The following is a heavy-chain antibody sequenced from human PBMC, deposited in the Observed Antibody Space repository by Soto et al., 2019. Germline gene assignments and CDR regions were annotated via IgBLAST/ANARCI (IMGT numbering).Heavy chain of an antibody. D-gene: IGHD3-22*01. J-gene: IGHJ6*02. CDR2: ISGNGYST. V-gene: IGHV3-23*01. Sequence: EVQVLESGGGLVQPGGSLRLSCAASGFSFSTFAMNWAREAPGKGLEWVSGISGNGYSTYYADSVRGRFAISRDNSKNTLYLQMASLGDDDTAVYFCARSSTVVINPYYSYAMDVWGRGTMVTVSS. CDR3: ARSSTVVINPYYSYAMDV. CDR1: GFSFSTFA.